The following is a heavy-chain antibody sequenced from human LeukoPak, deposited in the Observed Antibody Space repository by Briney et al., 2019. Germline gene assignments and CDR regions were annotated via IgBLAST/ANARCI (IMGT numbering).Heavy chain of an antibody. J-gene: IGHJ4*02. CDR1: GYTFTSYA. D-gene: IGHD3-10*01. V-gene: IGHV1-3*01. Sequence: ASVKVSCKASGYTFTSYAMHWVRQAPGQRLEWMGWINAGNGNTKYSQKFQGRVTITRDTSASTAYMELSSLRSEDTAVYYCARAPGLLWFGELLYYFDYWGQGTLVTVSS. CDR2: INAGNGNT. CDR3: ARAPGLLWFGELLYYFDY.